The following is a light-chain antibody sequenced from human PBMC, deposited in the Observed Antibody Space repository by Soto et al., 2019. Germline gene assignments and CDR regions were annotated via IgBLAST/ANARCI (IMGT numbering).Light chain of an antibody. CDR1: QSVSSY. CDR3: QQRSHWPT. J-gene: IGKJ2*01. CDR2: DAS. V-gene: IGKV3-11*01. Sequence: EIVLTQSPATLSLSPGERATLSCRASQSVSSYLAWYQQKPGQAPRLLIYDASNRATGIPARFSGSGSGTDFTLTISSLEPEDFAVHYCQQRSHWPTFGQGTKLEIK.